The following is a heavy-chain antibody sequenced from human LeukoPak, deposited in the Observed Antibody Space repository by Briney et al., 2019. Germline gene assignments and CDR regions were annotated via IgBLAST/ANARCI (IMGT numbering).Heavy chain of an antibody. D-gene: IGHD6-13*01. CDR1: GFTFSSYS. CDR2: ISSSSSTI. J-gene: IGHJ3*02. Sequence: GGSLRLSCAASGFTFSSYSMNWVRQAPGKGLEWVSYISSSSSTIYYADSVKGRFTISRDNAKNSLYLQMNSLRAEDTAVYYCARVWGSSAGAFDIWGQGTMVTVSS. V-gene: IGHV3-48*01. CDR3: ARVWGSSAGAFDI.